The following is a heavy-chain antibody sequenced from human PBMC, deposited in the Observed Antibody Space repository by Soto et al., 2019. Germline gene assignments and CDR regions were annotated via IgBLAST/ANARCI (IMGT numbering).Heavy chain of an antibody. J-gene: IGHJ4*02. D-gene: IGHD1-1*01. CDR2: ISAHNGNT. Sequence: QVHLVQSGAEVKKPGASVKVSCKGSGYDFTTYGITWVRQAPGQGLEWMAWISAHNGNTDYAQKLQGRVTVTRDTSTSTEYLELRSLRSDDTAVYYCARGRYGDYWGEGALVTVS. CDR3: ARGRYGDY. V-gene: IGHV1-18*01. CDR1: GYDFTTYG.